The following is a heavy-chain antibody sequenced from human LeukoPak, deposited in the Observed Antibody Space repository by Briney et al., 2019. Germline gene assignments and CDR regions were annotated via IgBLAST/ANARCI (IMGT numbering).Heavy chain of an antibody. CDR3: AEGISIDILIGLDY. CDR2: ISGPGDST. D-gene: IGHD3-9*01. J-gene: IGHJ4*02. V-gene: IGHV3-23*01. CDR1: GFTFSSYA. Sequence: GGSLRLSCAASGFTFSSYALSWVRQAPGRGLECVSGISGPGDSTYYADSVKGRFTISRDNSKNTLYLQMYSLRAEDTALYYCAEGISIDILIGLDYWGQGILVTVSS.